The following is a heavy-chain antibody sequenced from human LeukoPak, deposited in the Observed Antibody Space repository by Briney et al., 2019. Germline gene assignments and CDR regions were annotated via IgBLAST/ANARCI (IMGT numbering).Heavy chain of an antibody. CDR3: ARVRSSGWGKGFDY. Sequence: SETLSLTCTVSGGSISSYYWSWIRQPPGKGLEWIGYIYYSGSTNYNPSLKSRVTISVDTSKNQFSLKLSSVTAADTAVYYCARVRSSGWGKGFDYWGQGTLVTVSS. J-gene: IGHJ4*02. D-gene: IGHD6-19*01. CDR1: GGSISSYY. CDR2: IYYSGST. V-gene: IGHV4-59*01.